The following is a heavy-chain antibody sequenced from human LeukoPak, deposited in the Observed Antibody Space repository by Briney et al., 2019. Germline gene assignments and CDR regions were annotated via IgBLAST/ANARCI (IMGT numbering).Heavy chain of an antibody. V-gene: IGHV3-30*02. D-gene: IGHD3-10*01. CDR3: AKDWYYYGSGKVFYMDV. CDR1: GFIFSDYS. CDR2: IQYDGSNK. Sequence: GGSLRLSCAVSGFIFSDYSMGWVRQAPGKGLEWVAFIQYDGSNKYYADSVQGRFTISRDNSKSTLYLQMNSLRAEDTAVYYCAKDWYYYGSGKVFYMDVWGKGTTVAVSS. J-gene: IGHJ6*03.